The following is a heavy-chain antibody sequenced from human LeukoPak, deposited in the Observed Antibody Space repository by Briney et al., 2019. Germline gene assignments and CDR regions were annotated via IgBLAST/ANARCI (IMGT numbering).Heavy chain of an antibody. CDR2: ISSRSESK. J-gene: IGHJ6*02. D-gene: IGHD5-24*01. Sequence: GGSLRLSCAASGFTFSTSGMTWVRQAPGKGLEWVAYISSRSESKYYAASVKGRFTISRDNAHNSLYLQMNSLRDDDTAVYYCARVWQLGVWGQGTAVTVSS. V-gene: IGHV3-48*02. CDR1: GFTFSTSG. CDR3: ARVWQLGV.